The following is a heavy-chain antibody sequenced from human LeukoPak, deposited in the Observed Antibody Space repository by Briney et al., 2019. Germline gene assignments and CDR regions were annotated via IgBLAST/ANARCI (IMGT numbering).Heavy chain of an antibody. CDR2: IIPIFGIA. Sequence: SVKVSCKASGGTFSSYAISWVRQAPGQALEWMGRIIPIFGIANYAQKFQGRVTITADKTTSTAYMELSSLRSEDTAVYYCAREYTMVRENYYYGMDVWGQGTTVTVSS. CDR1: GGTFSSYA. D-gene: IGHD3-10*01. J-gene: IGHJ6*02. CDR3: AREYTMVRENYYYGMDV. V-gene: IGHV1-69*04.